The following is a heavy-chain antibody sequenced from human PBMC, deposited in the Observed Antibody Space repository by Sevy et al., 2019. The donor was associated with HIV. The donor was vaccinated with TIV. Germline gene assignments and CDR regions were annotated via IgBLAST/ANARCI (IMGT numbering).Heavy chain of an antibody. D-gene: IGHD6-6*01. Sequence: GGSLRLSCAASGFTFSSYGMHWVRQAPGKGLEWVAVIWYDGSNKYYADSVKGRFTISRDNSKNTLYLQMNSLRAEDTAVYYCARGAGSIAARPYYFDYWGQGTLVTVSS. V-gene: IGHV3-33*01. CDR3: ARGAGSIAARPYYFDY. CDR1: GFTFSSYG. J-gene: IGHJ4*02. CDR2: IWYDGSNK.